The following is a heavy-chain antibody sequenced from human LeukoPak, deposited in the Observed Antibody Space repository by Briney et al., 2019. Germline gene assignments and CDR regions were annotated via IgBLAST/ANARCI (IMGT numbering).Heavy chain of an antibody. Sequence: ASVKVSCKASGYTFTSYDINWVRQATGQGLEWMGWMNPNSGNTGYAQKFQGRVTITRDTSASTAYMELSSLRSEDTAVYYCARSKGYDSSGYSLDYWGQGTLVTVSS. D-gene: IGHD3-22*01. CDR1: GYTFTSYD. CDR3: ARSKGYDSSGYSLDY. V-gene: IGHV1-8*03. CDR2: MNPNSGNT. J-gene: IGHJ4*02.